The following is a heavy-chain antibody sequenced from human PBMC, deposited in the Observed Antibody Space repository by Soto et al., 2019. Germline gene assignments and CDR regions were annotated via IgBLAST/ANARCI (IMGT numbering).Heavy chain of an antibody. Sequence: EVQLAESGGGLVQPGRSLRLSCAAAGFTFSNHWMHWVRQAPGRGLVWVSRINSEGSSTFYADSVKGRFTISRDNAKNTMYLQMNSLRGDDTGVYYCARGIQWRYGMDVWGQGTTVTVSS. D-gene: IGHD5-12*01. CDR3: ARGIQWRYGMDV. V-gene: IGHV3-74*01. J-gene: IGHJ6*02. CDR2: INSEGSST. CDR1: GFTFSNHW.